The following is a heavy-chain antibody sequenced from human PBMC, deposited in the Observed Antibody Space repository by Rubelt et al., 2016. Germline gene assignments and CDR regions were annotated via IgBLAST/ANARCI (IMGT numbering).Heavy chain of an antibody. D-gene: IGHD4-23*01. CDR2: INPTTSLA. V-gene: IGHV1-2*02. Sequence: GAEVKKPGASVKVSCKASGYTFTSHYIHWLRQAPGQGLEWMGAINPTTSLATYAQSFHGRVTMTRDTSISTAYMEVTWLRSDDTAVYYCARDVFGGSNGMDVWGQGTTVTVSS. CDR3: ARDVFGGSNGMDV. CDR1: GYTFTSHY. J-gene: IGHJ6*02.